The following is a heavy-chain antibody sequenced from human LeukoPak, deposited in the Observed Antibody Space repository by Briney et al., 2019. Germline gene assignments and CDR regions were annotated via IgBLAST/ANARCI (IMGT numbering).Heavy chain of an antibody. CDR1: GGSISSYY. V-gene: IGHV4-59*01. CDR3: ARDIAAAGGWFDP. J-gene: IGHJ5*02. Sequence: PSETLSLTCTVSGGSISSYYWSWIRQPPGKGLEWIGYIYYSGSTNYNPSLKSRVTISVDTSKNQFSLKLSSVTAADTAVYYCARDIAAAGGWFDPWGQGTLVTVFS. CDR2: IYYSGST. D-gene: IGHD6-13*01.